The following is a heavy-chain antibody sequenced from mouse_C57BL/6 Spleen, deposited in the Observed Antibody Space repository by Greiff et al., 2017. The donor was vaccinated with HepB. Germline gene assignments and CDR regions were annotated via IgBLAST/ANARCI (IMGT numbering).Heavy chain of an antibody. Sequence: VQLQQSGPELVKPGASVKISCKASGYAFSSSWMNWVKQRPGKGLEWIGRIYPGDGDTNYNGKFKGKATLTADKSSSTAYMQLSSLTSEDSAVYFCARSGYYGSSYGYYYAMDDWGQGTSVTVSS. V-gene: IGHV1-82*01. J-gene: IGHJ4*01. CDR3: ARSGYYGSSYGYYYAMDD. CDR1: GYAFSSSW. CDR2: IYPGDGDT. D-gene: IGHD1-1*01.